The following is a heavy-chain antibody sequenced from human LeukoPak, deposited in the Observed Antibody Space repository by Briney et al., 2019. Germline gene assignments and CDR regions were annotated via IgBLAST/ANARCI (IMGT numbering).Heavy chain of an antibody. CDR1: GFTFSSYE. V-gene: IGHV3-48*03. CDR3: AQWGDFDVLTGYYVPDF. Sequence: PGGSLRLSCAASGFTFSSYEMNWVRQAPGKGLEWVSYISSSGSTIYYADSVKGRFTISRDNSKNTLYLQMNSLRAEDTAVYYCAQWGDFDVLTGYYVPDFWGQGTLVTVSS. CDR2: ISSSGSTI. D-gene: IGHD3-9*01. J-gene: IGHJ4*02.